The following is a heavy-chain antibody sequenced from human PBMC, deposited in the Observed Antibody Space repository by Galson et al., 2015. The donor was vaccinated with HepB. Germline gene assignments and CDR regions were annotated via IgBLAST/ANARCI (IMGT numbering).Heavy chain of an antibody. J-gene: IGHJ4*02. CDR2: INHSGST. Sequence: ETLSLTCAVYGGSFSGYYWSWIRQPPGKGLEWIGEINHSGSTNYNPSLKSRVTISVDTSKNQFSLKLSSVTAADTAVYYCARGLRGSYRYTRGGAFDYWGQGTLVTVSS. CDR3: ARGLRGSYRYTRGGAFDY. V-gene: IGHV4-34*01. CDR1: GGSFSGYY. D-gene: IGHD3-16*02.